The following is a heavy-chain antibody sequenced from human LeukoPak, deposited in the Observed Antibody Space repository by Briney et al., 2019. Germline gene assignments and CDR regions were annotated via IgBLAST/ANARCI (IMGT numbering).Heavy chain of an antibody. V-gene: IGHV3-23*01. CDR1: GFTFSSFA. J-gene: IGHJ3*02. D-gene: IGHD2-15*01. CDR3: AKDLYCSGGSCYRTVTDAFDI. Sequence: PGGSLRLSCAASGFTFSSFAMSWVRHTPGKRLEWVSAISGSVGSTSYADSVKGRFTISRDNSKNTLYLQMNSLRAEDTAVYYCAKDLYCSGGSCYRTVTDAFDIWGQGTMVTVSS. CDR2: ISGSVGST.